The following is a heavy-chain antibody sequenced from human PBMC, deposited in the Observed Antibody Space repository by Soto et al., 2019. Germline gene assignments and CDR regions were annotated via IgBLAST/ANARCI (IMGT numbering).Heavy chain of an antibody. D-gene: IGHD3-22*01. V-gene: IGHV4-39*01. CDR2: IYYSGST. CDR3: ARDYESSGDS. J-gene: IGHJ5*01. CDR1: GGSISTSSYY. Sequence: QLQLQESGPGLVKPSETLSLTCTVSGGSISTSSYYWGWIRQPPGKGLEWIGSIYYSGSTYYNPPPKSRVTISGDTSKNQFSLKLSSVTAADTAVYYCARDYESSGDSWGQGTLVTVSS.